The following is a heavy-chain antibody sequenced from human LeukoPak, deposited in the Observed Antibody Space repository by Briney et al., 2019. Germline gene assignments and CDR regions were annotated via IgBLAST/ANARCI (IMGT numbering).Heavy chain of an antibody. CDR3: ASSPPWGATMTHFDY. D-gene: IGHD5-24*01. V-gene: IGHV3-7*01. J-gene: IGHJ4*02. Sequence: PGGSLRLSCAASGFTFSSYGMHWVRQAPGKGLEWVANIKQDGSEKYYVDSVKGRFTISRDNAKNSLYLQMNSLRAEDTAVYYCASSPPWGATMTHFDYWGQGTLVTVSS. CDR2: IKQDGSEK. CDR1: GFTFSSYG.